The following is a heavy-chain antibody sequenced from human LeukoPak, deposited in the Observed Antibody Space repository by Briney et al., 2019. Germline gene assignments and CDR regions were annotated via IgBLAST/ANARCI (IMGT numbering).Heavy chain of an antibody. CDR1: GCSIRSGDHY. CDR3: ARERPDYGDYVLDY. Sequence: SETLSLTCSVSGCSIRSGDHYWSWIRQPPGKGLEWIGYIYYSGSTYYNPSLKSRVTISVDTSKNQFSLKLSSVTATDTAVYYCARERPDYGDYVLDYWGQGTLVTVSS. J-gene: IGHJ4*02. CDR2: IYYSGST. D-gene: IGHD4-17*01. V-gene: IGHV4-30-4*01.